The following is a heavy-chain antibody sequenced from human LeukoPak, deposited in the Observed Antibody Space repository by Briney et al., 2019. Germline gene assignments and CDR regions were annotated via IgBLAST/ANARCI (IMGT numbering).Heavy chain of an antibody. J-gene: IGHJ4*02. CDR2: INQDGSRK. CDR1: GFTFSSHW. D-gene: IGHD4-17*01. V-gene: IGHV3-7*03. CDR3: ARDPYGDYYFDS. Sequence: GGSLRLSCAGSGFTFSSHWIGWVRQAPGKGLEWVAHINQDGSRKYYVDSVEGRFAISRDNSKNTLYLQMNSLRAEDSAIFYCARDPYGDYYFDSWGQGTLVTVSS.